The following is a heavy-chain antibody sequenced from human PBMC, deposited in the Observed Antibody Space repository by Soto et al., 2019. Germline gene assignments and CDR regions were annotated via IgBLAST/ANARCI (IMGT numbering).Heavy chain of an antibody. D-gene: IGHD4-17*01. Sequence: GGSLRLSCAASGFTFSSYGMHWVRQAPGKGLEWVAVISYDGSNKYYADSVKGRFTISRDNSKNTLYLQMNSLRAEDTAVYYCARSGTYGDYDFDYWGQGTLVTVSS. CDR1: GFTFSSYG. V-gene: IGHV3-30*03. CDR2: ISYDGSNK. J-gene: IGHJ4*02. CDR3: ARSGTYGDYDFDY.